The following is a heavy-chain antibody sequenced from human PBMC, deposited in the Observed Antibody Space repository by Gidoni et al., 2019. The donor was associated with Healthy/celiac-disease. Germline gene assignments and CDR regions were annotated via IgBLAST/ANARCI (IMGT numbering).Heavy chain of an antibody. Sequence: QVQLVQSGAEGKKPGASVKVSCKSSGVTSSSYAISWVRQAPGKGLEWMGRIIPILGIANYAQKFQGRVTITADKSTSTAYMELSSLRSEDTAVYYCARAGGGSSSWDYWGQGTLVTVSS. CDR3: ARAGGGSSSWDY. CDR1: GVTSSSYA. D-gene: IGHD6-13*01. V-gene: IGHV1-69*09. CDR2: IIPILGIA. J-gene: IGHJ4*02.